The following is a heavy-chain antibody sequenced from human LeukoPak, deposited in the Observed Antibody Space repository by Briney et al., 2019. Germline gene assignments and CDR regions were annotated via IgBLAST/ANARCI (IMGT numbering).Heavy chain of an antibody. D-gene: IGHD3-22*01. CDR3: ARETGWGYDSSGYYRFFDY. J-gene: IGHJ4*02. CDR2: INPSGGST. CDR1: GYTFTSYY. Sequence: ASVKVSCKASGYTFTSYYMHWVRQAPGQGLEWMGIINPSGGSTSYAQKFQGRVTMTRDMSTSTVYMELSSLRSEDTAVYYCARETGWGYDSSGYYRFFDYWGQGTLVTVSS. V-gene: IGHV1-46*01.